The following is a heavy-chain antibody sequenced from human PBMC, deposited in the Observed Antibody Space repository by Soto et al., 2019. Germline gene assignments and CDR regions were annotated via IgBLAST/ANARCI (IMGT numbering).Heavy chain of an antibody. CDR1: GDSVNSRAYY. Sequence: QVQLQESGPGLVKPSETLSLTCTVSGDSVNSRAYYWTWIRQPPGKGLEWLGYIYYSGNTNYNPSLRGRGTISVDTSKNQFSLKLTAVTGADTAVYYCARGGGGGYWGQGTLVTVTS. D-gene: IGHD3-16*01. V-gene: IGHV4-61*08. J-gene: IGHJ4*02. CDR2: IYYSGNT. CDR3: ARGGGGGY.